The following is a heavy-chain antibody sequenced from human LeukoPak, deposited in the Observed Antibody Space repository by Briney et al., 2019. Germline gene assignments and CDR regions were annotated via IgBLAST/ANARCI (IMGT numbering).Heavy chain of an antibody. CDR1: GYSFTSYW. Sequence: GESLRISCQGSGYSFTSYWITWVRPMPGKGLEWMGRIHPRDSYAIYSPSFQGHVTISADTSIITAYLQWSSLKASDTAMYFCARLFTSGSPFDYWGQGALVTVSS. J-gene: IGHJ4*02. CDR3: ARLFTSGSPFDY. V-gene: IGHV5-10-1*01. CDR2: IHPRDSYA. D-gene: IGHD3-10*01.